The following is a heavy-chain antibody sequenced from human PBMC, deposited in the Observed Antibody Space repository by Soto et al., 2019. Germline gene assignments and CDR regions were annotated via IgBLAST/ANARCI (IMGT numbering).Heavy chain of an antibody. CDR1: GGSISSGGYS. J-gene: IGHJ5*02. V-gene: IGHV4-30-2*01. D-gene: IGHD3-9*01. CDR3: ARGFTANFAWLLPTFDP. CDR2: IYHSGST. Sequence: QLQLQESGSGLVKPSQTLSLTCAVSGGSISSGGYSWSWIRQPPGKGLEWIGYIYHSGSTYYNPSLKSRVTISVDRSKNQFSLKLSSVTAADTAVYYCARGFTANFAWLLPTFDPWGQGTLVTVSS.